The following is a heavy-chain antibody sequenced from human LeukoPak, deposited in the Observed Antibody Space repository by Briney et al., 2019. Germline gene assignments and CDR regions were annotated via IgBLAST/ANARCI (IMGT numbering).Heavy chain of an antibody. D-gene: IGHD6-13*01. CDR3: ARVYYSSSYDYWYFDL. V-gene: IGHV4-59*01. Sequence: SETLSLTCTVSGGSISGYYWSWIRQPPGKGLEWIGYIYYSGSTNYNPSLKSRVTISVDTSKNQFSLKLSSVTAADTAVYYCARVYYSSSYDYWYFDLWGRGTLVTVSS. CDR2: IYYSGST. J-gene: IGHJ2*01. CDR1: GGSISGYY.